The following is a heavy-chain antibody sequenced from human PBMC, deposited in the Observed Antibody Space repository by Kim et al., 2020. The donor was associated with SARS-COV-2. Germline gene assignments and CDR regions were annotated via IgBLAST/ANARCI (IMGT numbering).Heavy chain of an antibody. V-gene: IGHV3-15*01. CDR1: GFTFSNAW. J-gene: IGHJ4*02. CDR2: IKSKTDGGTT. D-gene: IGHD3-3*01. CDR3: TTDLFTIFGVVEE. Sequence: GGSLRLSCAASGFTFSNAWMSWVRQAPGKGLEWVGRIKSKTDGGTTDYAAPVKGRFTISRDDSKNTLYLQMNSLKTEDTAVYYCTTDLFTIFGVVEEWGQGTLVTVSS.